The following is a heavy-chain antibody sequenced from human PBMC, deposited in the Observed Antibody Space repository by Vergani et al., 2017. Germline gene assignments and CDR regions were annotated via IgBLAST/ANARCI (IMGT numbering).Heavy chain of an antibody. V-gene: IGHV4-31*03. CDR1: GGSISSGGYY. Sequence: QVQLQESGPGLVKPSQTLSLTCTVSGGSISSGGYYWSWIRQHPGKGLEWIGYIYYSGSTYYNPSLKSRVTISVDTSKNQFSLKLSSVTAADTAVYYCARIWHYGSGSYYPNYYYYYGMDVWGQGTTVTVSS. CDR3: ARIWHYGSGSYYPNYYYYYGMDV. J-gene: IGHJ6*02. CDR2: IYYSGST. D-gene: IGHD3-10*01.